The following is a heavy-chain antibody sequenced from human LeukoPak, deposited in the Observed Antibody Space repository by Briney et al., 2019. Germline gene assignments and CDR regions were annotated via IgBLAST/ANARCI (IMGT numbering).Heavy chain of an antibody. J-gene: IGHJ4*02. CDR2: IYNSVTT. CDR3: ARQAAFDRSEGQFDY. D-gene: IGHD3-9*01. Sequence: PSETLSLTCTVSGGSISNHYWSWIRQPPGKGLEWIGYIYNSVTTNYNPPLKSRVTISVDTSKNQFSLKLTSVTAADTAVYYCARQAAFDRSEGQFDYWGQGTLVTVSS. V-gene: IGHV4-59*11. CDR1: GGSISNHY.